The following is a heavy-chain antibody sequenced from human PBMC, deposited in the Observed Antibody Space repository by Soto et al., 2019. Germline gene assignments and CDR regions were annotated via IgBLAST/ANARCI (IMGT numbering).Heavy chain of an antibody. D-gene: IGHD2-21*01. V-gene: IGHV1-69*02. CDR2: IIPIFGLA. J-gene: IGHJ4*02. CDR3: IFDVKPGVVDFDY. Sequence: QVQLVQSGAEVKETGSSVKVSCKVSGGTFTTYTISWVRQAPGQGLEWMGRIIPIFGLANPAQKFQDRVTITADKSTDTAFMEIRSLRSEDTAVYFCIFDVKPGVVDFDYWGQGTLVTASS. CDR1: GGTFTTYT.